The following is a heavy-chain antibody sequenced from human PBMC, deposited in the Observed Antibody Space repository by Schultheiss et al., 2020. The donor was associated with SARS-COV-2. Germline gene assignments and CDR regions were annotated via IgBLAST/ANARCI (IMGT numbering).Heavy chain of an antibody. CDR1: GFTFSSYW. J-gene: IGHJ3*02. D-gene: IGHD3-16*01. V-gene: IGHV3-74*01. CDR2: INSDGSIT. CDR3: AKPTNFAGDDAFDI. Sequence: GGSLRLSCAASGFTFSSYWMHWVRQAPGKGLVWVSRINSDGSITSYADSVKGRFTISRDNSKNTLYLQMNSLRAEDTAVYYCAKPTNFAGDDAFDIWGQGTMVTVSS.